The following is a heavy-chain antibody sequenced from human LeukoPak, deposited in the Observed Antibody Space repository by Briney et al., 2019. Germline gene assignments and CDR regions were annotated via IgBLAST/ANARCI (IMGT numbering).Heavy chain of an antibody. Sequence: GASVKVSCKASGYTFTNYAMNWVRQAPGQGLEWMGWISAYNGNTNYAQKLQGRVTMTTDTSTSTAYMELRSLRSDDTAVYYCAREGEGSYYFDYWGQGTLVTVSS. CDR3: AREGEGSYYFDY. V-gene: IGHV1-18*01. D-gene: IGHD3-16*01. CDR2: ISAYNGNT. J-gene: IGHJ4*02. CDR1: GYTFTNYA.